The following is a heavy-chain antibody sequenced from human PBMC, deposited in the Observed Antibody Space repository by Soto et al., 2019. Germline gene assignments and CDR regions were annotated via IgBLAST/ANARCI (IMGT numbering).Heavy chain of an antibody. Sequence: QVQLVQSGAEVKKPGASVKVSCKASGYTFTSYGISWVRQAPGQGLEWMGCISAYNGNTNYAQKLQGRATLTTDTSTSTAYMELRSLRSDDTAVYYCARMYYYDSSGYYPYWGQGTLVTVSS. CDR3: ARMYYYDSSGYYPY. CDR1: GYTFTSYG. CDR2: ISAYNGNT. D-gene: IGHD3-22*01. V-gene: IGHV1-18*01. J-gene: IGHJ4*02.